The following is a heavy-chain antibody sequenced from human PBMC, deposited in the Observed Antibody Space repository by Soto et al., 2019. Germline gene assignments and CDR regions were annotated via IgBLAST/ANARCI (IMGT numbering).Heavy chain of an antibody. CDR1: GFSLSTSGVG. D-gene: IGHD3-16*01. Sequence: QITLKESGPTLVKPTQTLTLTCTFSGFSLSTSGVGVGWIRQPPGKALEWLALIYWDDDKRYSPSLKSRLTIPKDTSKNQVVHTLTNMDPLHTATYYCAPAYGPPCFDYWGQGTLVTVSS. CDR2: IYWDDDK. V-gene: IGHV2-5*02. CDR3: APAYGPPCFDY. J-gene: IGHJ4*02.